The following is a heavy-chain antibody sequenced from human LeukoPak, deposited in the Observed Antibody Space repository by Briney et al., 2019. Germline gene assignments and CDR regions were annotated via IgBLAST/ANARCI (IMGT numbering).Heavy chain of an antibody. D-gene: IGHD6-19*01. V-gene: IGHV4-4*07. Sequence: SETLSLTCTVSSDSISSYYWSWIRQPAGKGLEWIGRIYTSGSTNYNPSLKSRVTMSVDTSKNQFSLKQSCVNAADTAVYYCAREPRIAVAYYWGQGTLVTVSS. CDR3: AREPRIAVAYY. CDR1: SDSISSYY. CDR2: IYTSGST. J-gene: IGHJ4*02.